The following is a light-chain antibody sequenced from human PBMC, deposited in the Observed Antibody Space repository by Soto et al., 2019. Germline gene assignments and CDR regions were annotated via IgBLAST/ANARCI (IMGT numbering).Light chain of an antibody. Sequence: EIVLTRSPGTLSLSPGERATLSCRASQSVSSSYLAWYQQKPGQAPRLLIYGASSRDTGIPDRFSGSGSGTDFTLTISRLEPEDFAVYYCQQYGSSRRTFGQGTKVEIK. CDR2: GAS. V-gene: IGKV3-20*01. CDR3: QQYGSSRRT. J-gene: IGKJ1*01. CDR1: QSVSSSY.